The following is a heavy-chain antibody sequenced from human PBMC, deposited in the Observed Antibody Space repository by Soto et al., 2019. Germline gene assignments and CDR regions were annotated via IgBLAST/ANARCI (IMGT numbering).Heavy chain of an antibody. D-gene: IGHD3-9*01. CDR2: TYHSVST. CDR3: ARGPPIFY. CDR1: GDTISTGGYT. Sequence: PSETLSLTCDVSGDTISTGGYTWGWIRQPPGKGLEWIGYTYHSVSTYYNPSLKSRVTISVDRSKNQFSLKLSSVTAADTAVYYCARGPPIFYWGQGTLVTVSS. V-gene: IGHV4-30-2*01. J-gene: IGHJ4*02.